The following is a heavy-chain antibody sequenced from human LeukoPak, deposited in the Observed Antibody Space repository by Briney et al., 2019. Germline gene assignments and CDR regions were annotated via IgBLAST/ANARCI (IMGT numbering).Heavy chain of an antibody. V-gene: IGHV1-69*13. J-gene: IGHJ4*02. CDR1: GGTFSSYA. D-gene: IGHD3-3*01. Sequence: SVKVSCKASGGTFSSYAISWVRQAPGQGLEWMGGIIPIFGTANYAQKFQGRVTITADESTSTAYMELSSLRSEDTAVYYCARSDTIFGVVRYWGRGTLVTVSS. CDR3: ARSDTIFGVVRY. CDR2: IIPIFGTA.